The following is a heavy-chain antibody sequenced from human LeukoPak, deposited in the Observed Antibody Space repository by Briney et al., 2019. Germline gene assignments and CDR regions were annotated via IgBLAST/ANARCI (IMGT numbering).Heavy chain of an antibody. CDR1: GFTFSSYA. CDR3: ARDDAGGSCYDY. V-gene: IGHV3-23*01. J-gene: IGHJ4*02. D-gene: IGHD2-15*01. CDR2: ISGSGGST. Sequence: GGSLRLCCAASGFTFSSYAMSWVRQAPGKGLEWVSAISGSGGSTYYADSVKGRFTISRDNSKNTLYLQMNSLRAEDTAVYYCARDDAGGSCYDYWGQGTLVTVSS.